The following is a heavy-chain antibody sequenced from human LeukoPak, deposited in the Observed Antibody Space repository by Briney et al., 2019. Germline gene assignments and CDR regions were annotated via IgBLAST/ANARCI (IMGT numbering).Heavy chain of an antibody. J-gene: IGHJ4*02. D-gene: IGHD3-16*01. CDR2: MNQLGNEK. Sequence: PGGSLRLSCAASKFTFSHYWMTWVRQAPDKGPEWVAYMNQLGNEKNYLDSVKGRFTISRDNAKNSLYLQMTSLRADDTAVYYCARGTYYYEFWGQGTLVTVSS. CDR3: ARGTYYYEF. CDR1: KFTFSHYW. V-gene: IGHV3-7*04.